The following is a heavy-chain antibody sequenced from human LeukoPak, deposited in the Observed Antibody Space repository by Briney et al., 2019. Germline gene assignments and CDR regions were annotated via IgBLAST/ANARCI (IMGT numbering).Heavy chain of an antibody. CDR1: GYTFTSYG. Sequence: ASVKVSCKASGYTFTSYGISRVRQAPGQGLEWMGWISAYNGNTNYAQKLQGRVTMTTDTSTSTAYMELRSLRSDDTAVYYCARDLLSDIVVVPAARMFDPWGQGTLVTVSS. CDR2: ISAYNGNT. V-gene: IGHV1-18*01. J-gene: IGHJ5*02. D-gene: IGHD2-2*01. CDR3: ARDLLSDIVVVPAARMFDP.